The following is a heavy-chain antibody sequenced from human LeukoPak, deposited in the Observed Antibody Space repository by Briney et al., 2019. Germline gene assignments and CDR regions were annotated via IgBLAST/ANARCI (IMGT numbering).Heavy chain of an antibody. CDR1: GFTFSSYG. CDR2: IWYDGSNK. Sequence: PGGSLRLSCAASGFTFSSYGTHWVRQAPGKGLEWVAVIWYDGSNKYYADSVKGRFTISRDNSKNTLYLQMNSLRAEDTAVYYCARDWGYCSGGSCNYLDYWGQGTLVTVSS. V-gene: IGHV3-33*01. CDR3: ARDWGYCSGGSCNYLDY. J-gene: IGHJ4*02. D-gene: IGHD2-15*01.